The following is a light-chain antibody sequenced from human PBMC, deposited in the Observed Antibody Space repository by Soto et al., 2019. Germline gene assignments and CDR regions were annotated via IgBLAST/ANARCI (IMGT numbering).Light chain of an antibody. CDR3: QQYGSAPVT. J-gene: IGKJ4*01. CDR1: QSVSRNS. CDR2: DIS. Sequence: EIVLTQSPDTLSLSPGERATLSCRASQSVSRNSLAWYQQKRGQAPRLLIYDISSRATGIPDRFSVGGSGTDFTLTISRLEPEDFVVYYCQQYGSAPVTFGGGTKVEIK. V-gene: IGKV3-20*01.